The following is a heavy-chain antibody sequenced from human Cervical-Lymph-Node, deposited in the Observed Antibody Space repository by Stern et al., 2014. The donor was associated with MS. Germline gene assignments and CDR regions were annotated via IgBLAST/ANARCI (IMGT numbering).Heavy chain of an antibody. J-gene: IGHJ6*02. CDR3: AREYSSSWYVVLYGMDV. D-gene: IGHD6-13*01. Sequence: VQLVESGGGVVQPGRSLRLSCAASGFTFSSYAMHWVRQAPGKGLEWGAVISYDGSNKYYADSVKGRFTISRDNSKNTLYLQMNSLRPDDTAVYYCAREYSSSWYVVLYGMDVWGQGTTVTVSS. V-gene: IGHV3-30*04. CDR1: GFTFSSYA. CDR2: ISYDGSNK.